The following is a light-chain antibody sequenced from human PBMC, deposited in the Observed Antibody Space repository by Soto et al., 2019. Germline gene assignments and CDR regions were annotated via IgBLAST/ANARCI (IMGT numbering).Light chain of an antibody. J-gene: IGKJ5*01. Sequence: EIVMTQSPATLSVSPGERATLSCRASQSVSVYLAWYQQKPGQAPRLLIYGASNRATGIPARFSGSGSGTEFTLTISSLQSEDFAVYYCQQYNNWPAITFGQGTRLEIK. CDR3: QQYNNWPAIT. CDR1: QSVSVY. V-gene: IGKV3D-15*01. CDR2: GAS.